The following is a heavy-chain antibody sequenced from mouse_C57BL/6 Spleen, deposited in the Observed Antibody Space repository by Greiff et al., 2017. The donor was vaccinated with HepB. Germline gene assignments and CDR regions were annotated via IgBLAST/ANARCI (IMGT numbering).Heavy chain of an antibody. CDR1: GYTFTDYY. J-gene: IGHJ1*03. D-gene: IGHD1-1*01. CDR2: IYPGSGNT. CDR3: ARRGNYGSSYGWYFDV. V-gene: IGHV1-76*01. Sequence: VQLQESGAELVRPGASVKLSCKASGYTFTDYYINWVKQRPGQGLEWIARIYPGSGNTYYNEKFKGKATLTAEKSSSTAYMQLSSLTSEDSAVYFCARRGNYGSSYGWYFDVWGTGTTVTVSS.